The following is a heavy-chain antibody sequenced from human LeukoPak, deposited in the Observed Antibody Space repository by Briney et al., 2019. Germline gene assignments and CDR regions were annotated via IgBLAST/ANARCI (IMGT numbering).Heavy chain of an antibody. CDR3: ARAQTYGDSRLLLDY. J-gene: IGHJ4*02. V-gene: IGHV3-20*04. D-gene: IGHD4-17*01. CDR2: INWNGGST. Sequence: GGSLRLSCAASGFTFGNYGMSWVRRAPGKGLEWVSGINWNGGSTGYADSVEGRFTISRDNAKNSQYLQMNSLRVEDTALYYCARAQTYGDSRLLLDYWGQGTLVTVSS. CDR1: GFTFGNYG.